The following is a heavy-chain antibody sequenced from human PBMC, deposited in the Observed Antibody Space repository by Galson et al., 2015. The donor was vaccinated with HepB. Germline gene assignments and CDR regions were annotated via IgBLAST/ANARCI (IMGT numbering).Heavy chain of an antibody. V-gene: IGHV3-23*01. D-gene: IGHD6-19*01. J-gene: IGHJ4*02. CDR3: ARLIAVSGGWDS. CDR2: VSGSGTIT. Sequence: SLRLSCAASGFTFSSFALSWVRQAPGKGLEWVSTVSGSGTITYYADSVKGRFTFSRDNSKNTVDLQMNSLTAEDTAVYYCARLIAVSGGWDSWGQGTLVTVSS. CDR1: GFTFSSFA.